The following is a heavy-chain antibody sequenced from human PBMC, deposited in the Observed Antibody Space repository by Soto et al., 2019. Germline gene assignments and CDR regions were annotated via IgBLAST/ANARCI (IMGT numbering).Heavy chain of an antibody. CDR3: ARSLLDEYSSSWRSAYYGMDV. CDR2: INPNSGGT. Sequence: QVQLVQSGAEVKKPGASVKVSCKASGFTFSAYYIYWVRQAPGQGLEWIGWINPNSGGTNNAQKFQGRVTMTSDTSTSTVYMELRALISDDTAVYFCARSLLDEYSSSWRSAYYGMDVWGQGTTVTVSS. V-gene: IGHV1-2*02. J-gene: IGHJ6*02. CDR1: GFTFSAYY. D-gene: IGHD2-2*01.